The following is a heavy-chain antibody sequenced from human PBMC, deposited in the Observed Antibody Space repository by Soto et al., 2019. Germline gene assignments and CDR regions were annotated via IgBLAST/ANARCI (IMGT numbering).Heavy chain of an antibody. V-gene: IGHV4-61*01. CDR2: IFFTGIT. CDR3: ARDGHGMDV. J-gene: IGHJ6*02. Sequence: QVRLQESGPGLVRPSETLSLTCTVSGGSVSSGSHHWTWVRQPPGKGLEWIGYIFFTGITQYNPSLVNRATFSVDTSKNQVSLTVTSVTAADTAVYYCARDGHGMDVWGQGTTVTVSS. CDR1: GGSVSSGSHH.